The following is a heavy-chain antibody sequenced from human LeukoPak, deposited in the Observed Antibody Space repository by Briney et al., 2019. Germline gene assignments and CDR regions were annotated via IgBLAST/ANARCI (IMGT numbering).Heavy chain of an antibody. Sequence: SETLSLTCAVYGGSFSNYYWGWIRQSPARGLEWIGEVNHRGTTNYSPSLKSRVTISVDSSKNQFSLKLSSVTAADTAVYYCARDRTGAFDIWGQGTMVTVSS. V-gene: IGHV4-34*01. D-gene: IGHD1-14*01. J-gene: IGHJ3*02. CDR1: GGSFSNYY. CDR2: VNHRGTT. CDR3: ARDRTGAFDI.